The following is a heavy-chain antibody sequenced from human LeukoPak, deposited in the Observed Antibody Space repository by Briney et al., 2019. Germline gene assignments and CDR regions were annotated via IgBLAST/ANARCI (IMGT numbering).Heavy chain of an antibody. CDR2: ISFDGGHR. J-gene: IGHJ4*02. CDR3: ARPRTIAAAGIFGAFDY. Sequence: GGSLRLSCEASGFTFSSYSMHWVRQAPGKGLEWVAVISFDGGHRYYADSVKGRFTISRDISKNTLYLQMNSLRPEDTALYYCARPRTIAAAGIFGAFDYWGQGTLVTVSS. CDR1: GFTFSSYS. V-gene: IGHV3-30-3*01. D-gene: IGHD6-13*01.